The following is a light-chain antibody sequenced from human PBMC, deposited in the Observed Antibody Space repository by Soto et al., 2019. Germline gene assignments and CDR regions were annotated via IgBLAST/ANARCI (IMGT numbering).Light chain of an antibody. CDR1: ERVVRW. J-gene: IGKJ1*01. CDR2: KVS. CDR3: QQYHDYWT. Sequence: DIRLTQSPATLSASVGERVSITCRASERVVRWLAWYQQKSGRAPKLLMYKVSTVGSDVPSRFSGSGSGTEFTLTSDNLQHDYSAIYYCQQYHDYWTFGQGTKIEVK. V-gene: IGKV1-5*03.